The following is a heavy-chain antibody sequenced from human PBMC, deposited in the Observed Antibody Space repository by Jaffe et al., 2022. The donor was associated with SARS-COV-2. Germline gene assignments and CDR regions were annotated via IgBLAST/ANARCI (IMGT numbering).Heavy chain of an antibody. D-gene: IGHD3-22*01. CDR2: IYYSGST. CDR1: GGSISSGDYY. CDR3: ARVSTERDSSGYYPYYFDY. J-gene: IGHJ4*02. V-gene: IGHV4-30-4*01. Sequence: QVQLQESGPGLVKPSQTLSLTCTVSGGSISSGDYYWSWIRQPPGKGLEWIGYIYYSGSTYYNPSLKSRVTISVDTSKNQFSLKLSSVTAADTAVYYCARVSTERDSSGYYPYYFDYWGQGTLVTVSS.